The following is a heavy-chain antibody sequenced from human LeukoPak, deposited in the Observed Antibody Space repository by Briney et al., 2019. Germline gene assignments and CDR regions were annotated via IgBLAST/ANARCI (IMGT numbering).Heavy chain of an antibody. D-gene: IGHD6-19*01. J-gene: IGHJ4*02. CDR2: IIPIFGTA. Sequence: SVKVSCKASGGTFSSYAISWVRQAPGQGLEWMGGIIPIFGTANYAQKFQGRVTITTDESTSTAYMGLSSLRSEDTAVYYCARDRRWYSSGWYGIDYWGQGTLVTVSS. CDR3: ARDRRWYSSGWYGIDY. CDR1: GGTFSSYA. V-gene: IGHV1-69*05.